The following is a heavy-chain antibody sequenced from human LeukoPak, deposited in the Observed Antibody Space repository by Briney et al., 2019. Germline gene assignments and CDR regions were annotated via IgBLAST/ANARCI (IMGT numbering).Heavy chain of an antibody. J-gene: IGHJ3*02. CDR2: ISSSSSYI. Sequence: PGGSLRLSCAASGSTFSSYSMNWVRQAPGKGLEWVSSISSSSSYIYYADSVKGRFTISRDNAKNSLYLQMNSLRAEDTAVYYCARGALDGENAFDIWGQGTMVTVSS. CDR3: ARGALDGENAFDI. CDR1: GSTFSSYS. V-gene: IGHV3-21*01. D-gene: IGHD3-10*01.